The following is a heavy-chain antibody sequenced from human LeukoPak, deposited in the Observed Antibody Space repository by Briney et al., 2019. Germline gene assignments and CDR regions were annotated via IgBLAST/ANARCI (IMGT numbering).Heavy chain of an antibody. J-gene: IGHJ4*02. V-gene: IGHV3-66*01. CDR3: ARGGGDYYDSSGYYHMGYYFDF. CDR2: MYSGGGT. Sequence: GGSLRLSCAASGFTFSSYAMSWVRQAPGKGLEWVSVMYSGGGTYYADSVKGRFTISRDNSKNTLYLQMNSLRAEDTAVYYCARGGGDYYDSSGYYHMGYYFDFWGQGTLVTVSS. CDR1: GFTFSSYA. D-gene: IGHD3-22*01.